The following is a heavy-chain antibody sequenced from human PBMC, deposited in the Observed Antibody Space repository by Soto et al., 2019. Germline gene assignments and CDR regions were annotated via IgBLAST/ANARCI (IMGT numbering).Heavy chain of an antibody. CDR3: AKWLPPG. CDR2: ISYDGSNK. Sequence: GGSLRLSCAASGFTFSSYAMHWVRQAPGKGLEWVAVISYDGSNKYYADSVKGRFTISRDNSKNTLYLQMNSLRAEDTAVYYCAKWLPPGWGQGTLVTVSS. J-gene: IGHJ4*02. CDR1: GFTFSSYA. V-gene: IGHV3-30-3*01. D-gene: IGHD3-22*01.